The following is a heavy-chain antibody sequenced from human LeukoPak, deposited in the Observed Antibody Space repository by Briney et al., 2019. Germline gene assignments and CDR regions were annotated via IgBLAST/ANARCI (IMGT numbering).Heavy chain of an antibody. CDR1: GFTFRTYW. D-gene: IGHD3-10*01. V-gene: IGHV3-7*01. J-gene: IGHJ4*02. CDR3: ARANWDHGSGIYHFDL. Sequence: PGGSLRLSCAASGFTFRTYWMSWVRQTAGRGLEWVANIKPDGSGEYYLDSVKGRFTISRDNDKKSLYLQMNSLRDEDTAVYYCARANWDHGSGIYHFDLWGQGSLVTVSS. CDR2: IKPDGSGE.